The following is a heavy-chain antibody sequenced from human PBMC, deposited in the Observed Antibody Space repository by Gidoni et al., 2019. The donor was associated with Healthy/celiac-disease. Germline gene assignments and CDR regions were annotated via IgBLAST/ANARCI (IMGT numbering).Heavy chain of an antibody. V-gene: IGHV3-73*02. J-gene: IGHJ4*02. CDR2: IRSKANSYAT. Sequence: EVQLVESGGGLVQPGGSLKLSCSTSGFPFCGSAMPWVRQASGKGLEWVGRIRSKANSYATADAASVKGRFTISRDDSKNTAYLQMNSLKTEDTAVYYCTASVVPAAIGVDYWGQGTLVTVSS. CDR3: TASVVPAAIGVDY. D-gene: IGHD2-2*02. CDR1: GFPFCGSA.